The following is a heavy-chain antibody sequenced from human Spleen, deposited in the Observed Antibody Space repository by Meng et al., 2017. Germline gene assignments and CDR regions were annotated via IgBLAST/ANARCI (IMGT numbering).Heavy chain of an antibody. J-gene: IGHJ6*02. D-gene: IGHD6-19*01. CDR1: LYTFPSYY. V-gene: IGHV1-46*01. Sequence: SVNVSCQACLYTFPSYYMHWLRQAPGQGLDGMGIINPSGVSTNYGQKFQGRVTMTRDTSTSTVYMELSSLRSEDTAVYYCARAGWQWLVRRNLYYYYGMDVWGQGTTVTVSS. CDR2: INPSGVST. CDR3: ARAGWQWLVRRNLYYYYGMDV.